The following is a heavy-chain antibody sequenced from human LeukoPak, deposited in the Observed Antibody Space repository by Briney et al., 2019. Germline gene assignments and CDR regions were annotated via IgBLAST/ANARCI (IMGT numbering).Heavy chain of an antibody. CDR3: ARRIGSSRSLDF. V-gene: IGHV5-51*01. Sequence: GESLKISCKGSGYNFNSYRIGWVRRMPGKGLEWMGIIYPGDSDTSYSPSFQGQVTISANKSISTAYLQWSTLKASDTAMYFCARRIGSSRSLDFWGQGTLVTVSS. J-gene: IGHJ4*02. CDR1: GYNFNSYR. D-gene: IGHD1-26*01. CDR2: IYPGDSDT.